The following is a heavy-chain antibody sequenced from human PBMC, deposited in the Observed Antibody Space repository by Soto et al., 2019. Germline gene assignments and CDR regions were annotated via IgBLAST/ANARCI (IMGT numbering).Heavy chain of an antibody. V-gene: IGHV4-39*01. Sequence: QLQLQESGQGLVKPSETLSLTCTVSGGSVSSISYYWGWVRQPPGKGWEWIGSVYYSGSTYYNPSLESRVTISVDKSKNQFSLKLMSLSAADTAVYYCGRLEGLATISYYFDYWGQGALVTVSS. CDR1: GGSVSSISYY. CDR2: VYYSGST. D-gene: IGHD3-9*01. J-gene: IGHJ4*02. CDR3: GRLEGLATISYYFDY.